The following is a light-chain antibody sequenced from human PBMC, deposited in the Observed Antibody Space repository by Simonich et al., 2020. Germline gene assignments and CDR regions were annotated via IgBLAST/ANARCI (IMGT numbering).Light chain of an antibody. J-gene: IGKJ3*01. CDR3: QQYYSTPPIT. CDR2: WAS. V-gene: IGKV4-1*01. Sequence: DIVMTQSPDSLAVSLGERATINCKSSQSVLYSSNNKNYLAWYQQEPGQPPKLLIYWASTRESVVPDRFSGSGSVTDFTLTISSLQAEDVAVYYCQQYYSTPPITFGPGTKVDIK. CDR1: QSVLYSSNNKNY.